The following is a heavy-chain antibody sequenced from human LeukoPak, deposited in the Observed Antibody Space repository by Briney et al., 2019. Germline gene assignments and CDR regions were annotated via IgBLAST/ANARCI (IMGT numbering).Heavy chain of an antibody. V-gene: IGHV1-46*01. CDR2: INPSGGST. D-gene: IGHD2-2*01. Sequence: ASVKVSCKASGYTFTSYYMHWVRQAPGQGLEWMGIINPSGGSTSYAQKFQGRVTMTRDTSTSTVYMELSSLRSGDTAVYYCARGDCSSTSCYAEYFQHWGQGTLVTVSS. J-gene: IGHJ1*01. CDR3: ARGDCSSTSCYAEYFQH. CDR1: GYTFTSYY.